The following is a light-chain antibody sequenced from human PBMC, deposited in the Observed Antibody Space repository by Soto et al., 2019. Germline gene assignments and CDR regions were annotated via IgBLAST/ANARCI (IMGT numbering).Light chain of an antibody. CDR2: AAS. CDR1: QGIRSD. Sequence: AIQMTQSPSSLSASVGDRVTITYRASQGIRSDLAWYQKKSGKAPKLLIYAASSLQSGVPSRFSGSGFGSDFTLTISSLQPEDFATYYCLQDYGYPRTFGQGTSVEI. J-gene: IGKJ1*01. CDR3: LQDYGYPRT. V-gene: IGKV1-6*01.